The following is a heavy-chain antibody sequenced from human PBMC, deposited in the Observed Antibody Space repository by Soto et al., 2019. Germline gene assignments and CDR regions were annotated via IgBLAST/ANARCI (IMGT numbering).Heavy chain of an antibody. V-gene: IGHV4-59*08. D-gene: IGHD2-15*01. CDR2: MYYSGST. J-gene: IGHJ4*02. CDR3: ARHFCSGGNCDYFDY. Sequence: SETLSLTCTVSGGTISGYCCSWIRHPPGKGLEWIGFMYYSGSTNYNPSLKSRVTMSVDTSKNQFSLKLSSVNAADTAVYYCARHFCSGGNCDYFDYWGRGTLVPVSS. CDR1: GGTISGYC.